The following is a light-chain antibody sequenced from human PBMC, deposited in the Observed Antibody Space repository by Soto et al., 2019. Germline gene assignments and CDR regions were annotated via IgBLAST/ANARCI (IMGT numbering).Light chain of an antibody. CDR3: QQYAHWWT. CDR2: GAS. CDR1: QTVGSQ. Sequence: EIVMTPAPRTLSVARGESATLSCRASQTVGSQLAWFQEKPGQAPRLLIYGASTRATGIPARFSGSGSGTEFTLTISCLQSEDFGTYYCQQYAHWWTFGQGTKV. J-gene: IGKJ1*01. V-gene: IGKV3-15*01.